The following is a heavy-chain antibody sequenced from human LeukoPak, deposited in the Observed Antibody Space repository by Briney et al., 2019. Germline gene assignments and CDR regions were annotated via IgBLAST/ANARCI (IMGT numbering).Heavy chain of an antibody. CDR1: GFTFSVSP. J-gene: IGHJ6*03. D-gene: IGHD3-10*01. CDR3: TRRGEVRGVGAHYYYMDV. CDR2: IRSKDNNYAT. Sequence: GGSLTLSCAASGFTFSVSPMHWLRQASGKGLEWVGRIRSKDNNYATAYGASVKGRFTISRDDSKNTAYLQMNSLKSEDTAVYYCTRRGEVRGVGAHYYYMDVWGKGTTVTVSS. V-gene: IGHV3-73*01.